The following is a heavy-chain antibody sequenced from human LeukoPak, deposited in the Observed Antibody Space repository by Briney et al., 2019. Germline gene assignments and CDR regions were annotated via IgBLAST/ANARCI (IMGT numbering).Heavy chain of an antibody. CDR2: IRSKPHNYAT. CDR3: TLVVGDMVFTNAY. Sequence: GGSLRLSCAASGFTFSDSAMHWVRQASGKGLEWVGRIRSKPHNYATAYAASVKGRFTLSRDDSENTAFLQMNSLRTEDTAVYYCTLVVGDMVFTNAYWGQGTLVTVSS. V-gene: IGHV3-73*01. D-gene: IGHD5/OR15-5a*01. CDR1: GFTFSDSA. J-gene: IGHJ4*02.